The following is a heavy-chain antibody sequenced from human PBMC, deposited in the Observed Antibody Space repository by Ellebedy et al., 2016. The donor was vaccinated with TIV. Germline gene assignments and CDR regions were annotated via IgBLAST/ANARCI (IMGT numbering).Heavy chain of an antibody. Sequence: GESLKISCAASGFSFRSYWMSWVRQAPGKGLEWVANIYQDGSDKYYVDSVKGRFTISRDNANNTLFLQMNSLRAEDTAVYYCARRGSYGDYAVQVDRWFDPWGRGTLVTVSS. CDR3: ARRGSYGDYAVQVDRWFDP. D-gene: IGHD4-17*01. CDR2: IYQDGSDK. J-gene: IGHJ5*02. CDR1: GFSFRSYW. V-gene: IGHV3-7*01.